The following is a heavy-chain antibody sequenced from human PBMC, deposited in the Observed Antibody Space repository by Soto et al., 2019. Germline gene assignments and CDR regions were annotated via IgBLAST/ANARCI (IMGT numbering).Heavy chain of an antibody. CDR1: GGSFSGYY. V-gene: IGHV4-34*01. CDR3: ARGRNIVVVIADSWYFDL. CDR2: INHSGST. D-gene: IGHD2-21*01. J-gene: IGHJ2*01. Sequence: QVQLQQWGAGLLKPSETLSLTCAVYGGSFSGYYWSWIRQPPGKGLEWIGEINHSGSTNYNPSLKSRVTISVDKSKNQFSLKLSSVTAADTAVYYCARGRNIVVVIADSWYFDLWGRGTLVTVSS.